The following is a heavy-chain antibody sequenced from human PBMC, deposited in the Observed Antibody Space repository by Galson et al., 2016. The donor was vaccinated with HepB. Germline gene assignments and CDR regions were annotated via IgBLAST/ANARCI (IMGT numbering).Heavy chain of an antibody. CDR3: AGGSVSIAALDS. Sequence: SETLSLACSVSGDSMIPYFWTWIRQPAGKGLEWLGRIYSTGDTNYSPSLVSRVTMLVDTSKNQFSLRLDSLTAADTAVYYCAGGSVSIAALDSWGQGILVTVSS. D-gene: IGHD6-6*01. J-gene: IGHJ4*02. V-gene: IGHV4-4*07. CDR1: GDSMIPYF. CDR2: IYSTGDT.